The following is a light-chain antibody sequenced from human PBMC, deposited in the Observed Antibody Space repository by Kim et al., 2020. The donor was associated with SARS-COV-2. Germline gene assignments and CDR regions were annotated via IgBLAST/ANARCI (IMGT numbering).Light chain of an antibody. CDR1: QNIGRY. Sequence: EIVLTQFPATLSLSPGERATLSCRANQNIGRYLAWYQQKLGQAPRLLIYDTSNRATGIPARFSGSGSGTDFTLTISSLKPEDFAVYYCQQRSNWPPRTFGQGTKVDIK. V-gene: IGKV3-11*01. CDR3: QQRSNWPPRT. J-gene: IGKJ1*01. CDR2: DTS.